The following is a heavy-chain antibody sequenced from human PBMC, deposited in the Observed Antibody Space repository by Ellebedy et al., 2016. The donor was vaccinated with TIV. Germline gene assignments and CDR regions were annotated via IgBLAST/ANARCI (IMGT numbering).Heavy chain of an antibody. CDR3: ARGFKVSGWPNHAFDI. Sequence: GGSLRLSXAASGFTFSSYDMHWVRRATGKGLEWVSAIGTAGDTYYPGSVKGRFTISRENAKNSLYLQMNSLRAGDTAVYYCARGFKVSGWPNHAFDIWGQGTMVTVSS. V-gene: IGHV3-13*01. CDR2: IGTAGDT. CDR1: GFTFSSYD. J-gene: IGHJ3*02. D-gene: IGHD6-19*01.